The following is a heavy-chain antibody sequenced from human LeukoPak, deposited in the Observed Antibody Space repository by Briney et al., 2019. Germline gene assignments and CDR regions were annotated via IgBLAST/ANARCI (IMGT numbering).Heavy chain of an antibody. V-gene: IGHV1-69*05. CDR1: GGTFSSYA. Sequence: RASVNVSCKASGGTFSSYALSWVRQAPGQGLEWMGGIIPIFGTANYAQKFQGRVTITTDESTSTAYMELSSLRSEDTAVYYCARGTPTKTYCGGDCYAGWFDPWGQGTLVTVSS. J-gene: IGHJ5*02. CDR2: IIPIFGTA. D-gene: IGHD2-21*02. CDR3: ARGTPTKTYCGGDCYAGWFDP.